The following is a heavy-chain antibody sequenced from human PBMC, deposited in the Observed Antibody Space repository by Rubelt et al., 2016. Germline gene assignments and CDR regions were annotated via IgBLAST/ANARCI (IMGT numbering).Heavy chain of an antibody. CDR3: ARRPPNSPIS. CDR2: THDSGET. CDR1: GGSINSYY. V-gene: IGHV4-59*08. D-gene: IGHD2/OR15-2a*01. J-gene: IGHJ4*02. Sequence: QVQLQESGPGLAKPSETLSLTCTVSGGSINSYYWSWIRQPPGKGLEWLAYTHDSGETKYNPSLKSRLIISVDTSKNQLSLKFGAGTAADTAIYYGARRPPNSPISWGQGTLATVS.